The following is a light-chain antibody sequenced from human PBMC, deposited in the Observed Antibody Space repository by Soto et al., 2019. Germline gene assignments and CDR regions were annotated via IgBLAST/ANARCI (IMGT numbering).Light chain of an antibody. V-gene: IGKV4-1*01. CDR2: WAS. CDR3: QQFYSSPLT. CDR1: QSLLFSSNKKNY. Sequence: DIVLTPSPASLAVSLGARATSNCKSSQSLLFSSNKKNYLAWYQQRPGQPPKLLIYWASSRESGVPDRFTGSGSGTDFTLSISSLQAEDVAVYYCQQFYSSPLTFGGGTKVDIK. J-gene: IGKJ4*01.